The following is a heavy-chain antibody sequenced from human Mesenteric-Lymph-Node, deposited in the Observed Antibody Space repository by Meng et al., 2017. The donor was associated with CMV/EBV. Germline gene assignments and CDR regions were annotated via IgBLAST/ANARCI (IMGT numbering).Heavy chain of an antibody. Sequence: SETLSLTCTVSGGSVRSGTNYWSWIRQPPGKELEWIGYIYYLGSTNYNPSLKSRVTISVDTSKNQFSLKLSSVTAADTAVYYCSRHDGSSGYYYLGVDYWGQGTLVTVSS. J-gene: IGHJ4*02. D-gene: IGHD3-22*01. CDR2: IYYLGST. CDR1: GGSVRSGTNY. CDR3: SRHDGSSGYYYLGVDY. V-gene: IGHV4-61*01.